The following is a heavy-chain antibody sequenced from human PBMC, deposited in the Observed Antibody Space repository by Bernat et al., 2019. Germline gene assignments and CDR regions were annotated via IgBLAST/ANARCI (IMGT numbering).Heavy chain of an antibody. CDR1: GFTFSNYE. Sequence: EVQLVESGGGLVQPGGSLRLSCAASGFTFSNYEMNWVRQAPGKGLEWVSYISSSGTTIYYAASVKGRFTISRDNARKSLSLQMNSLRAEDTAVYYCVRESEETADYIFHNYYYYMDVWGKGTTVTVSS. J-gene: IGHJ6*03. D-gene: IGHD4/OR15-4a*01. V-gene: IGHV3-48*03. CDR3: VRESEETADYIFHNYYYYMDV. CDR2: ISSSGTTI.